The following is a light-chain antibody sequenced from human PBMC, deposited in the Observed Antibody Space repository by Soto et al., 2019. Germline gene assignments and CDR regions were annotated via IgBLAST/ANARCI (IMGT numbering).Light chain of an antibody. CDR3: IAYTSSSTTYV. V-gene: IGLV2-14*01. J-gene: IGLJ1*01. CDR2: EVT. Sequence: QSVLTQPASVSGSPGQSITISCSGTSNDIGGYNYVSWYQHHPGKAPKLMIFEVTNRPSGVSNRFSGSKSGNTASLTISGLQTEDEADYYCIAYTSSSTTYVFGTGTKLTVL. CDR1: SNDIGGYNY.